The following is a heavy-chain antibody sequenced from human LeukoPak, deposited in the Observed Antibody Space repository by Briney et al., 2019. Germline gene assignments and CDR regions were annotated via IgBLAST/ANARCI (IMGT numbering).Heavy chain of an antibody. V-gene: IGHV4-59*08. CDR1: GGSISSYY. CDR2: IYYSGST. Sequence: PSETLSLTCTVSGGSISSYYWSWIRQPPGKGLEWIGYIYYSGSTNHNPSLKSRVTISVDTSKNQFSLKLSSVTAADTAVYYCARYGSGSYSFGMDVWGQGTTVTVSS. CDR3: ARYGSGSYSFGMDV. J-gene: IGHJ6*02. D-gene: IGHD3-10*01.